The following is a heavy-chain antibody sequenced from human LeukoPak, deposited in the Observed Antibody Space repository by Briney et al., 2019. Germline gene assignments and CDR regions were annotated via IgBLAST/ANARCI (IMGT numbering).Heavy chain of an antibody. D-gene: IGHD3-10*01. Sequence: PGGSLRLSCAASGFTFSSYAMHWVRQAPGKGLEWVAVISYDGSNKYYADSVKGRFTISRDNSKNTLYLQMNSLGAEDTAVYYCARDRAGSGYYYYGMDVWGQGTTVTVSS. CDR2: ISYDGSNK. CDR3: ARDRAGSGYYYYGMDV. J-gene: IGHJ6*02. V-gene: IGHV3-30-3*01. CDR1: GFTFSSYA.